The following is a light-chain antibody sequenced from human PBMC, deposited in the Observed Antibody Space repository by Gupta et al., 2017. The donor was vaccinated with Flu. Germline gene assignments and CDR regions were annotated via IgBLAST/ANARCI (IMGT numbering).Light chain of an antibody. V-gene: IGLV6-57*01. J-gene: IGLJ2*01. CDR2: EDD. Sequence: VSGSPGKTVTISCTRSSGSIGINYVQWYQQRPGTSPKNMIYEDDQRPSGVPDRFSGSIDRSSNSAYLTISGLQTEDEADYYCQSYEVFGGGT. CDR3: QSYEV. CDR1: SGSIGINY.